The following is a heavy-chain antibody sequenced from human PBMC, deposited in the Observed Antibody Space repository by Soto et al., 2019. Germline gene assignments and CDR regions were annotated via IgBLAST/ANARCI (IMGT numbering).Heavy chain of an antibody. CDR3: ARHLIVGSATSKFYYGMDV. CDR2: IYYSGST. D-gene: IGHD1-26*01. CDR1: GGSISSYY. V-gene: IGHV4-59*08. J-gene: IGHJ6*02. Sequence: SETLSLTCTVSGGSISSYYWSWIRQPPGKGLEWIGYIYYSGSTNYNPSLKSRVTMAVDTSKNQFSLNLNSVTAADTAVYYCARHLIVGSATSKFYYGMDVWGQGTTVTVS.